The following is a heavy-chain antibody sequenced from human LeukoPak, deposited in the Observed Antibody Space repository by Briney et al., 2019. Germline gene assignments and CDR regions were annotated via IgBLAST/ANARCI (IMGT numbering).Heavy chain of an antibody. Sequence: GGSLRLSCAASGXTFCSYGMHWVRQAPGKGLEWVAVISYDGSNKYYADSVKGRFTISRDNSKNTLYLQMNSLRAEDTAVYYCAKGSYDSSGYYFDYWGQGTLVTVSS. CDR3: AKGSYDSSGYYFDY. V-gene: IGHV3-30*18. J-gene: IGHJ4*02. D-gene: IGHD3-22*01. CDR2: ISYDGSNK. CDR1: GXTFCSYG.